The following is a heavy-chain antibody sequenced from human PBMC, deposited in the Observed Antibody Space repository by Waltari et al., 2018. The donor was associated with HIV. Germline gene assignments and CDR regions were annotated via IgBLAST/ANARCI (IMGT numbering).Heavy chain of an antibody. CDR3: ARDISYYYGMDV. J-gene: IGHJ6*02. CDR2: ISSSRRYI. Sequence: EVQLVESGGGLVKPGGSLRLSCAAAGFTFSSYSMNWVRQAPGKGLEWVSSISSSRRYIYYADALKGRFTSARDNAKNSLYLQMNSLRAEDTAVYYCARDISYYYGMDVWGQGTTVTVSS. D-gene: IGHD3-9*01. V-gene: IGHV3-21*01. CDR1: GFTFSSYS.